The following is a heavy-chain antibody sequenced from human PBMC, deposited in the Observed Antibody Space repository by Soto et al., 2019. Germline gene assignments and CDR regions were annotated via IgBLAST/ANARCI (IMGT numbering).Heavy chain of an antibody. J-gene: IGHJ5*02. CDR2: ISYVGGSP. CDR1: GLTFSRYG. Sequence: RSLRITCVASGLTFSRYGMHCVRQVPATWLALGSFISYVGGSPDYVGSVKGRFTISRDNSKNTLYLQMRSLRAEDTAVYFCARGVRANLYDFGDYEWFDRWGQGTLVSVSS. V-gene: IGHV3-30*03. D-gene: IGHD4-17*01. CDR3: ARGVRANLYDFGDYEWFDR.